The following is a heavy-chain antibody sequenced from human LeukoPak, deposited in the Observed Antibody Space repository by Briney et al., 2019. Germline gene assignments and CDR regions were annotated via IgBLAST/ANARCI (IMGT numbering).Heavy chain of an antibody. J-gene: IGHJ4*02. Sequence: GGSLRLSCVGSGFTFSRYWLNWVRQAPGKGLEWVANMNQDGSEIYYLDSVKGRFTISRDNAKNSVYLQMNGLKAEDTAVYYCVRAAAEDYWGQGTLVTVSS. CDR1: GFTFSRYW. CDR3: VRAAAEDY. CDR2: MNQDGSEI. D-gene: IGHD6-13*01. V-gene: IGHV3-7*01.